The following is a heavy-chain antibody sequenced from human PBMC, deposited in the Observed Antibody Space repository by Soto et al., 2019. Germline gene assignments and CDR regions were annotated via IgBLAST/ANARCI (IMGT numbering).Heavy chain of an antibody. CDR3: ASFPPRIVVVVLPFPS. CDR2: ISPFNGNT. V-gene: IGHV1-18*01. Sequence: ASVKVSCKSSGYPFTHYGITWVRQAPGQGLEWMGWISPFNGNTNYGQTLQGRVTLTTGTSTSTVYMELRSLRSADTAVYYCASFPPRIVVVVLPFPSWGQGTLVTVSS. D-gene: IGHD2-15*01. CDR1: GYPFTHYG. J-gene: IGHJ4*02.